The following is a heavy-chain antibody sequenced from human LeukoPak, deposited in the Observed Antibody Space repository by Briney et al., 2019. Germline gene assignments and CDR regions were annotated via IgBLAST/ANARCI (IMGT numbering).Heavy chain of an antibody. D-gene: IGHD6-19*01. J-gene: IGHJ4*02. Sequence: AGGSLRLSCAASGFTVSSNYMSWVRQAPGKGLEWVSVIYSGGSTYYADFVKGRFTISRDNSKNTLYLQMNSLRAEDTAVYYCASLVRAVAGTTSGYWGQGTLVTVSS. V-gene: IGHV3-53*01. CDR2: IYSGGST. CDR1: GFTVSSNY. CDR3: ASLVRAVAGTTSGY.